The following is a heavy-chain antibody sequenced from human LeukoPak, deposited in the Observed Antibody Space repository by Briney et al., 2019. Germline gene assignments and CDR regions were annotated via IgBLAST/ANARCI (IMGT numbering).Heavy chain of an antibody. V-gene: IGHV1-3*01. CDR3: ARDRRVYDFWSGLKGGFDY. CDR2: INAGNGNT. CDR1: GYTFTSYA. J-gene: IGHJ4*02. D-gene: IGHD3-3*01. Sequence: EASVKVSCKASGYTFTSYAMHWVRQAPGQRLEWMGWINAGNGNTKYSQKFQGGVTITRDTSASTAYMELSSLRSEDTAVYYCARDRRVYDFWSGLKGGFDYWGQGTLVTVSS.